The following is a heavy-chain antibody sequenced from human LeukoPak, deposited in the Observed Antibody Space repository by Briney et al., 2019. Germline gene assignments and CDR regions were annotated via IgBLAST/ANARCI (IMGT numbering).Heavy chain of an antibody. CDR3: IRDFRSADL. J-gene: IGHJ5*02. CDR2: ISGSAHKI. CDR1: GITFSNYA. V-gene: IGHV3-23*01. D-gene: IGHD5-24*01. Sequence: GGSLRLSCVASGITFSNYAVSWVRQAPEKGLDWVSVISGSAHKIRYADSVKGRFTISRDNAKNTVYLEMNSLSVEDTATYYCIRDFRSADLWGLGTLVTVTS.